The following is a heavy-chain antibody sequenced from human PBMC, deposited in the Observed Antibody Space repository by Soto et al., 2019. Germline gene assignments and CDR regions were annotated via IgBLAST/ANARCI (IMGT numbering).Heavy chain of an antibody. D-gene: IGHD5-18*01. CDR2: INHSGST. V-gene: IGHV4-34*01. Sequence: SETLSLTCAVYGRSFSGYYWSWIRQPPGKGLEWIGEINHSGSTNYNPSLKSRVTISVDTSKNQFSLKLSSVTAADTAVYYCARGLGYSYGSNFDYWGQGTLVTVSS. CDR1: GRSFSGYY. J-gene: IGHJ4*02. CDR3: ARGLGYSYGSNFDY.